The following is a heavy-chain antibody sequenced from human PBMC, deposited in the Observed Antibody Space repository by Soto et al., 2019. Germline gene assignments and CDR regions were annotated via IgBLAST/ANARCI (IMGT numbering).Heavy chain of an antibody. D-gene: IGHD3-10*01. J-gene: IGHJ6*02. CDR1: GFTFSDYY. Sequence: GGSLRLSCAASGFTFSDYYMSWIRQAPGKGLEWVSYSSSSGSTIYYADSVKGRFTISRDNAKNSLYLQMNSLRAEDTAVYYCARDRGAKDYYYGMDVWGQGTTVTVSS. CDR2: SSSSGSTI. CDR3: ARDRGAKDYYYGMDV. V-gene: IGHV3-11*01.